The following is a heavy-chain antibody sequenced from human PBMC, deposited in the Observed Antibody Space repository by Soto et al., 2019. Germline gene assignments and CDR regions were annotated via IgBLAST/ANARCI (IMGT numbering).Heavy chain of an antibody. CDR2: IYWDDDK. CDR3: AHSPDVDTAMVKGPLFDY. V-gene: IGHV2-5*02. Sequence: QITLKESGPTLVKPTQTLTLTCTFSGFSLSTSGVGVGWIRQPPGKALELLALIYWDDDKRYSPSLKSRLTITKDPSKTQVVLTMTNMDPVDTDTYYCAHSPDVDTAMVKGPLFDYWGQGTLVTVSS. D-gene: IGHD5-18*01. CDR1: GFSLSTSGVG. J-gene: IGHJ4*02.